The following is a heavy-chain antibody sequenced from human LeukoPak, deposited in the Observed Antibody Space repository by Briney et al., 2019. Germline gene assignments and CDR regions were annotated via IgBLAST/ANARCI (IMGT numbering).Heavy chain of an antibody. V-gene: IGHV1-2*02. CDR2: INPNSGGT. J-gene: IGHJ3*02. CDR3: ASALEVAGTAFDI. Sequence: ASVKVSCKASGYTFTGYYMHWVRQAPGRGLEWMGWINPNSGGTNYAQKFQGRVTMTRDTSISTAYMELSRLRSDDTAVYYCASALEVAGTAFDIWGQGTMVTVSS. D-gene: IGHD6-19*01. CDR1: GYTFTGYY.